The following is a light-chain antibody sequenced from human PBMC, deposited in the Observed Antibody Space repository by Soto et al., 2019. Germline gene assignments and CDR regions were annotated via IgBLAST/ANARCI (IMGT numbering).Light chain of an antibody. CDR1: QNIDIW. CDR3: QQHKRYPVT. Sequence: DIQMTQSPSILSASVGDRVTITCRASQNIDIWLSWYQQKPGKAPKLLIYDASNLNRGVPSRFSGSGSGTEHTLTISSLQPDDFATYYCQQHKRYPVTFGGGTKVEIK. V-gene: IGKV1-5*01. J-gene: IGKJ4*01. CDR2: DAS.